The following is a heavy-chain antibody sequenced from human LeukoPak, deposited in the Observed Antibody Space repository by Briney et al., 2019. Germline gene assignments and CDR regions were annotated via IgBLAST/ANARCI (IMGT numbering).Heavy chain of an antibody. CDR3: ARLKCISTTCPSRYVMDV. D-gene: IGHD2-2*01. J-gene: IGHJ6*02. V-gene: IGHV4-59*01. Sequence: SPSETLSLTCSVSGGSISPYYWSWIRQPPGKGLEYIGYIYYSGSTNYNPSLKSRVTISVDTSKDQFSLNLTSVTAADTAVYYCARLKCISTTCPSRYVMDVWGQGTTVTVSS. CDR1: GGSISPYY. CDR2: IYYSGST.